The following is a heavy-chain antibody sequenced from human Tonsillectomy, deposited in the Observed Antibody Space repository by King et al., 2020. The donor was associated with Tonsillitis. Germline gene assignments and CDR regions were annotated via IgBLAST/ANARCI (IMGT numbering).Heavy chain of an antibody. CDR1: GGSISSSSYY. CDR2: IYYSGST. D-gene: IGHD3-3*01. V-gene: IGHV4-39*01. CDR3: ARVTMCGVVIIGIDY. Sequence: LQLQESGPGLVKPSETLSLTCTVSGGSISSSSYYWGWIRQPPGKGLEWIGSIYYSGSTYYNPSLKSRVTISVDTSKNQFSLKLSSVTAADTAVYYCARVTMCGVVIIGIDYWGQGTLVTVSS. J-gene: IGHJ4*02.